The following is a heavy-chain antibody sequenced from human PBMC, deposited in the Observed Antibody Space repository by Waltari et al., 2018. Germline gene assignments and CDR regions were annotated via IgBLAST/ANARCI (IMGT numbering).Heavy chain of an antibody. CDR1: GYTFTDYY. CDR3: ATDRRGYYDRSGTGLDY. Sequence: EVQLVQSGAEVKKPGATVKISCKVSGYTFTDYYMHWVQQAPGKGLEWMGLVDPEDGETIYAEKVQGRGTLTAETSTDTAYMELSSLRSEETAVDYCATDRRGYYDRSGTGLDYWGQGTLVTVSS. J-gene: IGHJ4*02. CDR2: VDPEDGET. V-gene: IGHV1-69-2*01. D-gene: IGHD3-22*01.